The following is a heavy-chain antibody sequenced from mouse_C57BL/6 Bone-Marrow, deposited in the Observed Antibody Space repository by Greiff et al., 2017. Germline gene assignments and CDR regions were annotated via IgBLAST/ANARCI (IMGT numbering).Heavy chain of an antibody. CDR1: GYSITSDY. J-gene: IGHJ1*03. Sequence: EVQLQQSGPGLAKPSQTLSLTCSVTGYSITSDYWNWFRKFPGNKLEYMGYISYSGSTYYTPSLKSRISITRDTSKNQYYLQLKSVTTEDTATYYCARRGLLRGYFDVWGTGTTVTVSS. CDR2: ISYSGST. D-gene: IGHD1-1*01. V-gene: IGHV3-8*01. CDR3: ARRGLLRGYFDV.